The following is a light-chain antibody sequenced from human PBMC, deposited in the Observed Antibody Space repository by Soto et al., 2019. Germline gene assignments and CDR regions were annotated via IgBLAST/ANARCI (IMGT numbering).Light chain of an antibody. CDR2: GPS. Sequence: EIVMTQSPATLSVSPGERATLSFRASQSVSSNLAWYQQKPGQAPSLLIYGPSNRATGIPDRFSGSGSGTDFTLTISRLESDDFAVYYCQQHNTSPITFGQGTRLEI. J-gene: IGKJ5*01. V-gene: IGKV3D-15*01. CDR1: QSVSSN. CDR3: QQHNTSPIT.